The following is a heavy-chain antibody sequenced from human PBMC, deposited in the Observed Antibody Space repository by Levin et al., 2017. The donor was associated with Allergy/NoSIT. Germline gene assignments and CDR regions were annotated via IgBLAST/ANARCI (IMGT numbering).Heavy chain of an antibody. V-gene: IGHV1-46*01. CDR2: INPSGGST. D-gene: IGHD3-22*01. CDR3: ARDRRVGRSGSYSPIDS. CDR1: GYTFTSYY. Sequence: ASVKVSCKASGYTFTSYYMHWVRQAPGQGLEWMGIINPSGGSTSYAQKFQGRVTMTRDTSTSTVYMELSSLRSEDTAVYYCARDRRVGRSGSYSPIDSWGQGTLVTVSS. J-gene: IGHJ4*02.